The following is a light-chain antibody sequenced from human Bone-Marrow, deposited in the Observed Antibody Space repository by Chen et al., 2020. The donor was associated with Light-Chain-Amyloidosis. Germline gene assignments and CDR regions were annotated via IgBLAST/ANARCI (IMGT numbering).Light chain of an antibody. J-gene: IGLJ3*02. V-gene: IGLV3-21*02. Sequence: SYVLTQPSSEPAAPGQTATIACGGNNIGSTSVHWYQQTPGQAPLLVVYDDSDRPSGIPERLYGSISGNSATLTISRVEAGDESDYYCQVCDRSSDRPVFGGGTKLTVL. CDR3: QVCDRSSDRPV. CDR1: NIGSTS. CDR2: DDS.